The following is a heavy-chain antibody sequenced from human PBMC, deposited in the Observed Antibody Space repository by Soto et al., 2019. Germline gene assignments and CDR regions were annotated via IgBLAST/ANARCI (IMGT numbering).Heavy chain of an antibody. J-gene: IGHJ4*02. Sequence: SETLSLTCTVSGGSIRDYYWGWIRQSPGKGLDWIGYIYYTGTTKYNPSLKNRVTISVDSSKNQFSLKLDSVTAADTAVYYCARLGGYYQAFDSWGQGTLVTVSS. D-gene: IGHD3-22*01. V-gene: IGHV4-59*08. CDR1: GGSIRDYY. CDR2: IYYTGTT. CDR3: ARLGGYYQAFDS.